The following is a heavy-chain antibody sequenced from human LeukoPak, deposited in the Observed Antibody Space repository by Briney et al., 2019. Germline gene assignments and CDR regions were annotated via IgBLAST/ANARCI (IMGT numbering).Heavy chain of an antibody. Sequence: PGGSLRLSCAASGFTFSSYSMNWVRQAPGKGLEWVSSISSSSSYIYYADSVKGRFTISRDNAKNSLYLQMNSLRAEDTAVYYCAKVVSSRITMIVVANDAFDIWGQGTMVTVSS. CDR1: GFTFSSYS. D-gene: IGHD3-22*01. CDR2: ISSSSSYI. V-gene: IGHV3-21*01. CDR3: AKVVSSRITMIVVANDAFDI. J-gene: IGHJ3*02.